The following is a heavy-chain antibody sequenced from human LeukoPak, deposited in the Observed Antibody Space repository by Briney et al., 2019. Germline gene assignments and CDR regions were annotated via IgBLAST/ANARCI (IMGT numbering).Heavy chain of an antibody. D-gene: IGHD3-9*01. Sequence: ASVKVSCKASGYTFTSYAMHWVRQAPGQRLEWMGWINAGNGNTKYSQKFQGRVTITRDTSASTAYMELSSLRSEDTAVYYCARDGQSHQYFDWLSTEYFQHWGQGTLVTVSS. V-gene: IGHV1-3*01. J-gene: IGHJ1*01. CDR3: ARDGQSHQYFDWLSTEYFQH. CDR2: INAGNGNT. CDR1: GYTFTSYA.